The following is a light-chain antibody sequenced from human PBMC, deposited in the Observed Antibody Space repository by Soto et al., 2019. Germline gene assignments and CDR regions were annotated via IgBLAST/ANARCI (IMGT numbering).Light chain of an antibody. CDR3: QQYGNSPPGT. J-gene: IGKJ5*01. CDR2: GAS. V-gene: IGKV3-20*01. Sequence: EIVLTQSPGTLSLSPGEGATLSCRAIQSVANSHVAWYQQRRGLPPRLLIYGASNRATGIPDRFSGSGSGADFTLTISRLEPEDFAVYFCQQYGNSPPGTFGQGTRLEIK. CDR1: QSVANSH.